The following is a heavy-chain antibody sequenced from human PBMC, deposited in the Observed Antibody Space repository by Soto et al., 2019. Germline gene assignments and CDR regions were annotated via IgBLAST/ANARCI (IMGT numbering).Heavy chain of an antibody. V-gene: IGHV1-3*01. Sequence: ASVKVSCKASGYTFSSYAMHWVRQAPGQRLEWMGWINAGYGNTKSSQKFQDRVTISRDTSASTGYMELTSLRSEDTAVYYCARDTGDGTFDFWGQGTLVTVPQ. CDR3: ARDTGDGTFDF. CDR2: INAGYGNT. D-gene: IGHD7-27*01. J-gene: IGHJ4*02. CDR1: GYTFSSYA.